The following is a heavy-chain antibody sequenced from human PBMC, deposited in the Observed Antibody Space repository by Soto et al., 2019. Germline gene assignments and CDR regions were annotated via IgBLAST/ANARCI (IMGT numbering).Heavy chain of an antibody. CDR3: AREKIDSSFSYNWFDP. D-gene: IGHD3-9*01. Sequence: PGGSLRLSCAASGFRFSSYGMHWVRQAPGKGLEWVASIWFDGSNKYYADSMRGRFTISRDNSKNTLYLQINSLRAEDTAVYYCAREKIDSSFSYNWFDPWGQGTLVTVPS. V-gene: IGHV3-33*01. J-gene: IGHJ5*02. CDR1: GFRFSSYG. CDR2: IWFDGSNK.